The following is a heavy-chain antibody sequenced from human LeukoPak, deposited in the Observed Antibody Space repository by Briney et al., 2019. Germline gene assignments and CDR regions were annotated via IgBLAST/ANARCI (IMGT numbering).Heavy chain of an antibody. Sequence: GGSLRLSCAASGFTFSSYAMHWVRQAPGKGLEWVTLISYDGSNTYYADSVKGRFTISRDNSKNTLYLQMNSLRAEDTAVYYCARSSGYPKRYFDYWGQGTLVTVSS. CDR3: ARSSGYPKRYFDY. CDR1: GFTFSSYA. CDR2: ISYDGSNT. J-gene: IGHJ4*02. V-gene: IGHV3-30*04. D-gene: IGHD3-22*01.